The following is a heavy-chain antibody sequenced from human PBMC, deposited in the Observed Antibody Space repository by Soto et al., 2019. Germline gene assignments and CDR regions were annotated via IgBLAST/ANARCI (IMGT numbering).Heavy chain of an antibody. CDR2: ITAGGDKT. V-gene: IGHV3-23*01. J-gene: IGHJ4*02. CDR3: AKLFRGSGSHLDY. CDR1: GLRFSSYA. Sequence: EVQLLESGGGFIQPGGSLRLSCAASGLRFSSYAMFWVRQAPGKGLEWVSAITAGGDKTYFADSVKGRFTISRDNSRNTLYLQMNSLRAEDTALYYCAKLFRGSGSHLDYWGQGTLVTVSS. D-gene: IGHD3-10*01.